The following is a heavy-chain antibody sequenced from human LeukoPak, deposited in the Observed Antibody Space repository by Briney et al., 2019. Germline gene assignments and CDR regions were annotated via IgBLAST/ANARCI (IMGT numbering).Heavy chain of an antibody. CDR1: GFTFSSYR. D-gene: IGHD2-15*01. V-gene: IGHV3-7*01. J-gene: IGHJ4*02. CDR3: ARYCSGGSCYDY. CDR2: IKQDGSEK. Sequence: GGSLRLSCAASGFTFSSYRMNWVRQAPGKGLEWVANIKQDGSEKYYVDSVKGRFTISRDNAKNSLYLQMNSLRAEDTAVYYCARYCSGGSCYDYWGQGTLVTVSS.